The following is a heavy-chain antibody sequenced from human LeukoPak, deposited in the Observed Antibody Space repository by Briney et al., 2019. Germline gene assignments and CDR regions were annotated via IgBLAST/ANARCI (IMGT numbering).Heavy chain of an antibody. V-gene: IGHV3-64*01. CDR2: ISSNGGST. D-gene: IGHD3-22*01. Sequence: GGSLRLSCAASGFTFSSYAMHWVRQAPGKGLEYVSAISSNGGSTYYANSVKGRFTISRDNSKNTLYLQMGSLRAEDMAVYYCARAFNYYDSSGYYYGGASDMDVWGKGTTVTVSS. CDR1: GFTFSSYA. CDR3: ARAFNYYDSSGYYYGGASDMDV. J-gene: IGHJ6*03.